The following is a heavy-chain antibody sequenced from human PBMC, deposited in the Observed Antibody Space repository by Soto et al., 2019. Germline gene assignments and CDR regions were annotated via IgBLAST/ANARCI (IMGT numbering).Heavy chain of an antibody. J-gene: IGHJ4*02. CDR3: ARDHAGSGWFRFDY. D-gene: IGHD6-19*01. Sequence: QVQLVQSGAEVKKPRASVKVSCKASGYTFNKYSISWVRQAPGQGLEWMGWISAYNGDTNYAQQLQGRVTLTTDTSTSTAYMELRNLRSDDTAMYYCARDHAGSGWFRFDYWGQGTLVTVSS. V-gene: IGHV1-18*01. CDR2: ISAYNGDT. CDR1: GYTFNKYS.